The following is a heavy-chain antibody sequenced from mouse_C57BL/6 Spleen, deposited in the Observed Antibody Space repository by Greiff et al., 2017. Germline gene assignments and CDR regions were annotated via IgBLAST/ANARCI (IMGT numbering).Heavy chain of an antibody. CDR1: GYTFTSYW. D-gene: IGHD2-1*01. CDR2: IDPSDSET. CDR3: ARGGNYDY. Sequence: VQLQQPGAELVRPGSSVKLSCKASGYTFTSYWMHWVKQRPIQGLEWIGNIDPSDSETHSNQKFKDKATLTVDKSSSTAYMQLSSLTSEDSAVYYCARGGNYDYWGQGTTLTVSS. J-gene: IGHJ2*01. V-gene: IGHV1-52*01.